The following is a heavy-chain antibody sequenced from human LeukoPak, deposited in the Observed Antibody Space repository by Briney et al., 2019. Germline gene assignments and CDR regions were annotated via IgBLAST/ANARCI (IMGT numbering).Heavy chain of an antibody. CDR2: INHSGST. Sequence: PSETLSLTCAVYGGSFSGYYWSWIRQPPGKGLEWIGEINHSGSTNYNPSLKSRVTISVDTSKNQFSLKLSSVTAADAAVYYCARGRLYYVWGSYRPYYFDYWGQGTLVTVSS. CDR3: ARGRLYYVWGSYRPYYFDY. J-gene: IGHJ4*02. D-gene: IGHD3-16*02. V-gene: IGHV4-34*01. CDR1: GGSFSGYY.